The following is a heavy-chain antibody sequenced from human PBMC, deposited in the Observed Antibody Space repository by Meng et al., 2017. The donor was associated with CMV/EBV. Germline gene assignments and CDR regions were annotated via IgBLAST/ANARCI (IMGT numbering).Heavy chain of an antibody. CDR2: IWYEGSNK. CDR3: AKDRGTYYYGSGPPDY. J-gene: IGHJ4*02. CDR1: GFTFSSYG. Sequence: GFTFSSYGMHGVRQAPGKGLEWVAVIWYEGSNKYYADSVKGRFTISRDNSKNTLYLQMNSLRAEDTAVYYCAKDRGTYYYGSGPPDYWGQGTLVTVSS. D-gene: IGHD3-10*01. V-gene: IGHV3-33*06.